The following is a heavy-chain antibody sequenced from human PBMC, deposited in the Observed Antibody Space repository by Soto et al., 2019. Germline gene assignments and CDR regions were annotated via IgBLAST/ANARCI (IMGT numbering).Heavy chain of an antibody. CDR1: GGTFSSYG. J-gene: IGHJ6*02. CDR2: IVPILGSP. V-gene: IGHV1-69*06. Sequence: SVRFSCKASGGTFSSYGISWVRQAPGQGLGWIGGIVPILGSPTSPHKFQGRVTITALKATXTAYMELNSLRSEDTAVYYCARPPYYDILTGYYPGFGYYGMDVWRQGTTVTVSS. D-gene: IGHD3-9*01. CDR3: ARPPYYDILTGYYPGFGYYGMDV.